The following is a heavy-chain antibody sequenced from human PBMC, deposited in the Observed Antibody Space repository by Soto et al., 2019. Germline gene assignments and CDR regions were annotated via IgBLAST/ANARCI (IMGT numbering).Heavy chain of an antibody. CDR2: IYHSGST. Sequence: QVQLQESGPGLVKPSGTLSLTCAVSSGSISSAHWWNWVRQPPGKGLEWIGEIYHSGSTNYNPSLKSRVTVSVEKSMNQFYLKVTSGTAADTAVDYCATNSYYSLGVWGQGTTVTVSS. V-gene: IGHV4-4*02. J-gene: IGHJ6*02. CDR3: ATNSYYSLGV. CDR1: SGSISSAHW.